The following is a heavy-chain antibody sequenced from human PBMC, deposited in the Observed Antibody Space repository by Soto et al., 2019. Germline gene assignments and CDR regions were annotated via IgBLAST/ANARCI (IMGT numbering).Heavy chain of an antibody. Sequence: QVQLVQSGAEVKKPGSSVKVSCKASGGTFSSYAISWVRQAPGQGLEWMGGIIPIFGTANYAQKFQGRVTITADESTSTDYMELSSLRSEDTAVYYCARGGRDGYNYFGQVPNDYWGQGTLVTVSS. D-gene: IGHD5-12*01. V-gene: IGHV1-69*01. CDR3: ARGGRDGYNYFGQVPNDY. J-gene: IGHJ4*02. CDR1: GGTFSSYA. CDR2: IIPIFGTA.